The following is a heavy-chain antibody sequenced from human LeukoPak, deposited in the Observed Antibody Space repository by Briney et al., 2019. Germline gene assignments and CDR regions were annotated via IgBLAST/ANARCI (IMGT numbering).Heavy chain of an antibody. J-gene: IGHJ4*02. CDR3: AGDIRDYYGSGATFDY. V-gene: IGHV1-18*01. CDR1: GYTFTSYG. CDR2: ISAYNGNT. D-gene: IGHD3-10*01. Sequence: GASVKVSCKASGYTFTSYGISWVRQAPGQGLEWMGWISAYNGNTNYAQKLQGRVTMTTDTSTSTAYMELRSLRSDDTAVYYCAGDIRDYYGSGATFDYWGQGTLVTVSS.